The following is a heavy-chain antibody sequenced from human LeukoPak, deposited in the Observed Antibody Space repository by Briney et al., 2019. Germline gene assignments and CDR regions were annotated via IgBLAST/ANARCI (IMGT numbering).Heavy chain of an antibody. CDR1: GGTFSSYA. D-gene: IGHD6-19*01. J-gene: IGHJ4*02. Sequence: SVKVSCKASGGTFSSYAISLVRQAPGQGLEWIGGIIPIFGTANYAQKFQGRVTITADESTSTAYMELSSLRSEDTAVYYCARDLEAVAVAGKGYWGQGTLVTVSS. CDR3: ARDLEAVAVAGKGY. V-gene: IGHV1-69*13. CDR2: IIPIFGTA.